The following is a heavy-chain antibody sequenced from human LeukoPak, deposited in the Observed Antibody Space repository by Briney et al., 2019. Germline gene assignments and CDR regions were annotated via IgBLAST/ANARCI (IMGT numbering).Heavy chain of an antibody. CDR3: ARGSTRGSSRTGAFDI. J-gene: IGHJ3*02. D-gene: IGHD5-12*01. CDR2: IYSGGTT. Sequence: PGGSLRLSCAASGFTVSSNYMNWVRQAPGKGLEWVSVIYSGGTTYYADSVKGRFTISRDNSKNTLYLQMNSLRAEDTAVYYCARGSTRGSSRTGAFDIWGQGTMVTVSS. V-gene: IGHV3-53*01. CDR1: GFTVSSNY.